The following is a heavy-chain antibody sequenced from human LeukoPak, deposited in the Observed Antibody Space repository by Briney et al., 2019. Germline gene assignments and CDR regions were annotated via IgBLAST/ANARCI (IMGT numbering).Heavy chain of an antibody. J-gene: IGHJ4*02. V-gene: IGHV3-30*04. D-gene: IGHD6-13*01. Sequence: GRSLRLSCAASGFTFSTYPMHWVRQAPGKGLEWVAVISNDGRDKHHADSVKGRFTVSRDNSKNTIYLQMNSLRVEDTAVYYCARESSGIAATDKIDFWGQGTLVTVSS. CDR1: GFTFSTYP. CDR2: ISNDGRDK. CDR3: ARESSGIAATDKIDF.